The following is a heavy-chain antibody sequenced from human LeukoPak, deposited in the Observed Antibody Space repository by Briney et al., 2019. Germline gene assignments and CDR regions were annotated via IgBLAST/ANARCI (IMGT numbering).Heavy chain of an antibody. V-gene: IGHV4-31*03. CDR3: ARDRPFSSRDFDC. CDR1: DGSINNGGYY. Sequence: SETLSLTCTVSDGSINNGGYYWSWIRQHPGKGLEWIGYIYYSGSTYYKSSLKSRVTISVDTSKNQFFLKLSSVTAADTAVYYCARDRPFSSRDFDCWGQGTLVTVSS. J-gene: IGHJ4*02. CDR2: IYYSGST.